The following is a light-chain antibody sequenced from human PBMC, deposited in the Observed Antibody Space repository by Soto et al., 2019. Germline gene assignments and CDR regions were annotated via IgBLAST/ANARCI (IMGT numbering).Light chain of an antibody. CDR3: HQYVTSPT. CDR2: GAS. Sequence: EIVWTQSPGTLSLSPGERATLSCRASQSLAGNYLAWYQQKPGQAPRLLISGASSRATGIPDRFSGSGSGTDFTLTISRLEPEDFAVYYCHQYVTSPTFGPGTKVDIK. J-gene: IGKJ3*01. CDR1: QSLAGNY. V-gene: IGKV3-20*01.